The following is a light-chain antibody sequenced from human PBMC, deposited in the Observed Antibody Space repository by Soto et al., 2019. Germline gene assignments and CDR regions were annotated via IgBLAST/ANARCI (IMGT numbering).Light chain of an antibody. CDR1: QSISSW. J-gene: IGKJ1*01. V-gene: IGKV1-5*03. Sequence: DIQMTQSPSTLSASVGDRVTITCRASQSISSWLAWYQQKPGKAPKLLIYKASSLESGVPSRFSGSGSGTEFTLTISSLQPDDFATYYCQQYNSSPTFGQGTKVAIK. CDR2: KAS. CDR3: QQYNSSPT.